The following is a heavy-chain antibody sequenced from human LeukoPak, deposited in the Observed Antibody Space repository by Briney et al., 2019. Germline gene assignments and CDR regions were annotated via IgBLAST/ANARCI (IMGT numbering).Heavy chain of an antibody. Sequence: PGGSLRLSGAASGFTFSNAWMSWVRQAPGKGLEWVANIKQDGSEKYYVDSVKGRFTISRDNAKYSLYLQMNSLRAEDTAVYYCASNDYDFWSGFSAPGHDWGQGTLVTVSS. CDR1: GFTFSNAW. V-gene: IGHV3-7*01. J-gene: IGHJ4*02. CDR3: ASNDYDFWSGFSAPGHD. CDR2: IKQDGSEK. D-gene: IGHD3-3*01.